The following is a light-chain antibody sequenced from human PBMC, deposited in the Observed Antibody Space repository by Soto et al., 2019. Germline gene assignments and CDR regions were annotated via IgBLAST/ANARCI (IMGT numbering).Light chain of an antibody. CDR2: EVS. V-gene: IGLV2-14*01. J-gene: IGLJ2*01. CDR3: SSYTSSSTLVV. CDR1: SSDVGGYNY. Sequence: QSALTQPASVSGSPGQSITISCTGTSSDVGGYNYVSWYQQHPGKAPKLMIYEVSNRPSGVSNRFSGSKSGNTASLTISGXXXXXXXXYYCSSYTSSSTLVVFGGGTKLTV.